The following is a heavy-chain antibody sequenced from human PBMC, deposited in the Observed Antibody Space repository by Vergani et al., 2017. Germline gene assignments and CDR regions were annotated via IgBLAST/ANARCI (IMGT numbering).Heavy chain of an antibody. J-gene: IGHJ6*02. CDR3: ARTEVVPAWGRYYYYGMDV. CDR2: IYYSGST. Sequence: QVQLQESGPGLVKPSETLSLTCTVSGGSISSYYWSWIRQPPGEGLEWIGYIYYSGSTNYNPSLKSRVTISVDTSKTQFSLKLSSVTAADTAVYYFARTEVVPAWGRYYYYGMDVWGQGTTVTVSS. D-gene: IGHD2-2*01. V-gene: IGHV4-59*01. CDR1: GGSISSYY.